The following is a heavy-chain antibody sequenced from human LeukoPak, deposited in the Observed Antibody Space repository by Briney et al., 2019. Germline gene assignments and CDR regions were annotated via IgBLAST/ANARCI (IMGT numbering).Heavy chain of an antibody. CDR3: ARDFWP. CDR1: GGSMNSGGDC. D-gene: IGHD3-3*01. Sequence: PSETLSLTCSVSGGSMNSGGDCWTWIRQPAGKQLEWIGLIYTGGRTNYNPSLESRGTISIDTSKNRFSLTLASVTVADTAVYYCARDFWPWGQGTLVTVSS. V-gene: IGHV4-61*02. J-gene: IGHJ5*02. CDR2: IYTGGRT.